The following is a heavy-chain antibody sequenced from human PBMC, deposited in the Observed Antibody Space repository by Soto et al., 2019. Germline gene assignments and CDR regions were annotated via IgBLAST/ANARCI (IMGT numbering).Heavy chain of an antibody. V-gene: IGHV1-8*01. CDR3: ARGRRIAARPNYYYYYMDV. J-gene: IGHJ6*03. D-gene: IGHD6-6*01. CDR2: MNPNSGNT. CDR1: GYTFTSYD. Sequence: ASVKVSCKASGYTFTSYDINWVRQATGQGLEWMGWMNPNSGNTGYAQKFQGRVTMTRNTSISTAYMELSSLRSEDTAVYYCARGRRIAARPNYYYYYMDVWGKGTTVTVSS.